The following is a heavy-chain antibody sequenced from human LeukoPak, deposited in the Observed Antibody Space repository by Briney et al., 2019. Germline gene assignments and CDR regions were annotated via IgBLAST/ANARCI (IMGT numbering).Heavy chain of an antibody. CDR1: GGSINSYY. Sequence: ASETLSLTCTVSGGSINSYYWSWIRQPPGKGLEWIGYIYYSGSTDYNPSLKSRVTISVDTSMNQFSLKLSSVTAADTAVYYCARNYDFWSGYYYFHYGGQGPLVTVSS. CDR2: IYYSGST. V-gene: IGHV4-59*08. J-gene: IGHJ4*02. CDR3: ARNYDFWSGYYYFHY. D-gene: IGHD3-3*01.